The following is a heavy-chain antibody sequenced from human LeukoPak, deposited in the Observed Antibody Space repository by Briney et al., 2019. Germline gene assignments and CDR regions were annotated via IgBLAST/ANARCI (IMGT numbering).Heavy chain of an antibody. D-gene: IGHD3-22*01. CDR3: AREDYYNSGGYYLDY. CDR1: GGSISINNYY. V-gene: IGHV4-39*07. CDR2: IYYSGST. J-gene: IGHJ4*02. Sequence: SETLSLTCIVSGGSISINNYYWAWIRQPPGKGLEWIANIYYSGSTYYNPSLKSRVTISIDTSKNQFSLKLSSVTAADTAVYFCAREDYYNSGGYYLDYWGQGTLVTVSS.